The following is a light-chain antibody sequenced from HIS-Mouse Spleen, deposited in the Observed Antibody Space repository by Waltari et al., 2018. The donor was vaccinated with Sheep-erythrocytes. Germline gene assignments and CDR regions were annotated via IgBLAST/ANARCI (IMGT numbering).Light chain of an antibody. CDR3: LQDYNYPYT. V-gene: IGKV1-6*01. CDR2: AAS. CDR1: QGIRNG. Sequence: AIQMTQSPSSLSASVGDRVTITCRASQGIRNGLGWYQQKPGKAPKPLIYAASSLQSGVPSRFSGSGSGTDFTLTISSLQPEDFATYYCLQDYNYPYTFGQGTKLEIK. J-gene: IGKJ2*01.